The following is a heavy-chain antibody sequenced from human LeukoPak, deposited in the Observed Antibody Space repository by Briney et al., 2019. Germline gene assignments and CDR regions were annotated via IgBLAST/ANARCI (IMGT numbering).Heavy chain of an antibody. J-gene: IGHJ4*02. Sequence: GGSLRLSCAASGFTFSSYSMNWVRQAPGKGLEWVSSISSSSSYIYYADSVKGRFTISRDNSKNTLFLQMNSLRGEDTAMYYCARVQGGGYRTADYWGQGTLVTVSS. CDR1: GFTFSSYS. D-gene: IGHD6-19*01. V-gene: IGHV3-21*01. CDR2: ISSSSSYI. CDR3: ARVQGGGYRTADY.